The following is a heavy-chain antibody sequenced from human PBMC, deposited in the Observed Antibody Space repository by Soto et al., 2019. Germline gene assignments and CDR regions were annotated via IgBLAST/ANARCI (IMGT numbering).Heavy chain of an antibody. D-gene: IGHD6-19*01. CDR2: IIPIFGTA. CDR3: ARKSGIAVAGYDYYYGMDV. V-gene: IGHV1-69*12. Sequence: QVQLVQSGAEVKKPGSSVKVSCKASGGTFSSYAISWVRQAPGQGLEWMGGIIPIFGTANYAQKFQGRVTITADEXXSXAXXELSSLRSEDTAVYYCARKSGIAVAGYDYYYGMDVWGQGTTVTVSS. J-gene: IGHJ6*02. CDR1: GGTFSSYA.